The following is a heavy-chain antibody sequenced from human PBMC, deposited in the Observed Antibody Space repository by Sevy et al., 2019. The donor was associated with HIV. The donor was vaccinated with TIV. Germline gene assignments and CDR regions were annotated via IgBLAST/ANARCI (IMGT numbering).Heavy chain of an antibody. CDR2: FDPDHGEP. D-gene: IGHD6-13*01. CDR3: ARVSGDDYSRFNF. J-gene: IGHJ4*02. CDR1: GDAIIDLF. V-gene: IGHV1-24*01. Sequence: ASVKVSCKVPGDAIIDLFIHWLRQAPGKGLEWMGGFDPDHGEPNYAEDFQGRVTMTEDTSAKTAFMHLSNLRSGDTAVYYCARVSGDDYSRFNFWGQGTLVTVSS.